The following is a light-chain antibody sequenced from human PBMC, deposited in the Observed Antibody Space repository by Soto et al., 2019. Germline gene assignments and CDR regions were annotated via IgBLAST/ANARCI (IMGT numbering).Light chain of an antibody. CDR1: QSVSNY. J-gene: IGKJ4*01. CDR2: DAS. V-gene: IGKV3-11*01. CDR3: QQHINRLS. Sequence: EIVLTQSPATLSLSPEERATLSCRASQSVSNYLAWYQQKPGQAPRLLIYDASNRATGIPARFSGSGSGTAFTLPISTLEREDFAVYYCQQHINRLSFGGGTKVEIK.